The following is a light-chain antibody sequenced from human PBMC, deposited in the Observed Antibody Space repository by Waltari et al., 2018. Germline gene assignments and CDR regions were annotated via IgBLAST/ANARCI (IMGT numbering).Light chain of an antibody. CDR2: GAS. Sequence: DIQMTQSPSSLSASVGDRVTITCRASQGISNSLAWYQQKPGKAPKLLLYGASRLESGVPPRFSGSGSGTDYTLTISSLQPDDFATDYCQQYYFTPYTFGQGTKLDIK. J-gene: IGKJ2*01. CDR1: QGISNS. CDR3: QQYYFTPYT. V-gene: IGKV1-NL1*01.